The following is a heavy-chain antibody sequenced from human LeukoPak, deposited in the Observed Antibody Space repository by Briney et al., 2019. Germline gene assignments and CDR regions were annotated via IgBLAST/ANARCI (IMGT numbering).Heavy chain of an antibody. J-gene: IGHJ4*02. V-gene: IGHV4-59*10. CDR3: ARVYGDGVDY. D-gene: IGHD4-17*01. CDR1: GGSFSGYY. Sequence: SETLSLTCAVYGGSFSGYYWSWIRQPAGKGLEWIGRIYTSGSTNYNPSLKSRVTMSVDTSKNQFSLKLSSVTAADTAVYYCARVYGDGVDYWGQGTLVTVSS. CDR2: IYTSGST.